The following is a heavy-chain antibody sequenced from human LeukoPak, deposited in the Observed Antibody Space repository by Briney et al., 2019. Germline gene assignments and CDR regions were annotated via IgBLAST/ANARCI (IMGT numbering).Heavy chain of an antibody. CDR3: AKDPGCTSGICYTFFDY. Sequence: QPGGSLRLSCAASGFTFSSYAMSWVRQAPGKGLEWVSAISGSGGSTYYADSVKGRFTISRDNSKNTLYLQMNSLRAEDTAVYYCAKDPGCTSGICYTFFDYWGQGTLVTVSS. D-gene: IGHD2-8*01. CDR1: GFTFSSYA. CDR2: ISGSGGST. J-gene: IGHJ4*02. V-gene: IGHV3-23*01.